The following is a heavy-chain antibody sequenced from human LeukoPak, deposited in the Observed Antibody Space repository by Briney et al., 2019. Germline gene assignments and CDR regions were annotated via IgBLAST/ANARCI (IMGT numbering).Heavy chain of an antibody. V-gene: IGHV3-23*01. D-gene: IGHD3-16*01. CDR2: ISGSGGST. Sequence: PGGSLRLSCAASGFTFSSYAMSWVRQAPGKGLEWVSAISGSGGSTYYADSVKGRFTISRDNSKNTLYLQMNSLRAEDTAVYYCAKDHVGRLEPLGGRNWFDPWGQGTLVTVSS. CDR3: AKDHVGRLEPLGGRNWFDP. CDR1: GFTFSSYA. J-gene: IGHJ5*02.